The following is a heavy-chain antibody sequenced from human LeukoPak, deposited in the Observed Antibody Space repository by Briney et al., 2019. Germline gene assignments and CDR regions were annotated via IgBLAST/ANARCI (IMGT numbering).Heavy chain of an antibody. J-gene: IGHJ4*02. CDR1: GFTFTSSA. CDR3: AAGGSSGWTNQFDY. V-gene: IGHV1-58*02. CDR2: IVVGSGNT. Sequence: SVTVSCKASGFTFTSSAMQWVRQARGQRLEWIGWIVVGSGNTNYAQKFQERVTITRDMSTSTAYMELSSLRSEDTAVYYCAAGGSSGWTNQFDYWGQGTLVTVSS. D-gene: IGHD6-19*01.